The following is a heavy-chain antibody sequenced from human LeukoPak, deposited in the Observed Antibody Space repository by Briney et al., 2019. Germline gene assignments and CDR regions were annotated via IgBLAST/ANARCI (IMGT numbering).Heavy chain of an antibody. D-gene: IGHD3-10*01. CDR2: INPNNGGT. CDR1: GYTITGYY. J-gene: IGHJ4*02. CDR3: ARDSGMVRGTVDY. V-gene: IGHV1-2*02. Sequence: ASVKVSCKAFGYTITGYYIHWVRQAPGQGLEWMGWINPNNGGTNSAQKFQGRVTMTRDTSTSTVYMELSSQRSEDTAVYYCARDSGMVRGTVDYWGQGTLVTVSS.